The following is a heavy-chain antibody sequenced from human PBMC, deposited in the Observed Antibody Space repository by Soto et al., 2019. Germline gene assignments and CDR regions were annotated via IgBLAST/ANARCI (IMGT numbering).Heavy chain of an antibody. J-gene: IGHJ6*03. V-gene: IGHV3-7*01. CDR3: ARILREYYYYYMDV. CDR2: IKQDGSEK. D-gene: IGHD4-17*01. CDR1: GFTFSSYW. Sequence: GGSLRLSCAASGFTFSSYWMSWVRQAPGKGLEWVANIKQDGSEKYYVDSVKGRFTISRDNAKNSLYLQMNSPRAEDTAVYYCARILREYYYYYMDVWGKGTTVTVSS.